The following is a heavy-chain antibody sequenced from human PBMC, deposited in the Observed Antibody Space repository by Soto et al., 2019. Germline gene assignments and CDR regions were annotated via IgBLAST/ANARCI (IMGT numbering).Heavy chain of an antibody. CDR3: ARVDCGGDCYSDY. CDR1: GFTFSSYG. CDR2: IWYDGSNK. V-gene: IGHV3-33*01. D-gene: IGHD2-21*01. Sequence: EGSLRLSCAASGFTFSSYGMHWVRQAPGKGLEWVAVIWYDGSNKYYADSVKGRFTISRDNSKNTLYLQMNSLRAEDTAVYYCARVDCGGDCYSDYWGQGTLVTVSS. J-gene: IGHJ4*02.